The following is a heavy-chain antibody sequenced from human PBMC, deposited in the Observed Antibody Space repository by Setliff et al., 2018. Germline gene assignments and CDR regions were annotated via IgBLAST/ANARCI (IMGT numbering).Heavy chain of an antibody. CDR3: TTAPLAAASTC. V-gene: IGHV3-15*01. CDR1: GFTFSNAW. D-gene: IGHD6-13*01. CDR2: IKSKTDGGTT. Sequence: PGGSLRLSCAASGFTFSNAWMSWVRQAPGKGLEWVGRIKSKTDGGTTDYAAPVKGRFTISRDDSKNTPYLQMNSLKTEDTAVYYCTTAPLAAASTCWGQGTLVTVSS. J-gene: IGHJ4*02.